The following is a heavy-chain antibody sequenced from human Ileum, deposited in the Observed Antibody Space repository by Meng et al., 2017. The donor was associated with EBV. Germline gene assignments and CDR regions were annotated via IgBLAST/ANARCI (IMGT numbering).Heavy chain of an antibody. V-gene: IGHV1-18*01. CDR3: ATGVADFEY. Sequence: QVQLVQSGAEVKKPXDPXKVSCKASGYTFTSYGFNWVRRAPGQGLEWMGWTSAYNGNTNYAQKLQGRVTMTTDTSTSTAYMEQRSLGSDDTAEYYCATGVADFEYWGQGTMVTVSS. D-gene: IGHD6-19*01. CDR2: TSAYNGNT. J-gene: IGHJ4*02. CDR1: GYTFTSYG.